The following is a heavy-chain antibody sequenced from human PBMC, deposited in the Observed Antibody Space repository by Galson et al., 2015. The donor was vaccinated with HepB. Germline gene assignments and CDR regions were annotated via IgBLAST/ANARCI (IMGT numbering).Heavy chain of an antibody. V-gene: IGHV1-2*06. CDR2: INPNSGDT. CDR3: APAGAGDAFDI. D-gene: IGHD7-27*01. J-gene: IGHJ3*02. CDR1: GYTFTGYY. Sequence: SVKVSCKASGYTFTGYYMHWVRQAPGEGLEWMGRINPNSGDTNYARKFQGRVTMTRDTSISTAYMELSRLRSDDTAVYFCAPAGAGDAFDIWGQGTMVTVSS.